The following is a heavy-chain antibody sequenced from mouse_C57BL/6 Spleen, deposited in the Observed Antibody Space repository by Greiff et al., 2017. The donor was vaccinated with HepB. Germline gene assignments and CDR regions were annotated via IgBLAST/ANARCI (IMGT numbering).Heavy chain of an antibody. CDR1: GYSITSGYY. CDR2: ISYDGSN. CDR3: ASPHYGSSYYAMDY. Sequence: ESGPGLVKPSQSLSLTCSVTGYSITSGYYWNWIRQFPGNKLEWMGYISYDGSNNYNPSLKNRISITRDTSKNQFFLKLNSVTTEDTATYYCASPHYGSSYYAMDYWGQGTSVTVSS. V-gene: IGHV3-6*01. D-gene: IGHD1-1*01. J-gene: IGHJ4*01.